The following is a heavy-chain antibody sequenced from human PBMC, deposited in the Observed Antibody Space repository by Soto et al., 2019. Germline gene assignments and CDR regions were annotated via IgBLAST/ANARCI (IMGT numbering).Heavy chain of an antibody. Sequence: GGSLRLSCAASGFPFSSYSMSWVRQAPGKGLVLVSSIISIVFDIYYADSVNGRFSFSRDNAKNSLYLQMNSLRADDTAVYFCTRRTGTTYAPWGQGTLVTVSS. V-gene: IGHV3-21*06. CDR2: IISIVFDI. CDR3: TRRTGTTYAP. J-gene: IGHJ5*02. D-gene: IGHD1-1*01. CDR1: GFPFSSYS.